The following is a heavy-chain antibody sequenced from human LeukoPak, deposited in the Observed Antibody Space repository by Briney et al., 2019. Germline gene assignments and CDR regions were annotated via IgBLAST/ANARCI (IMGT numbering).Heavy chain of an antibody. V-gene: IGHV4-59*01. D-gene: IGHD5-12*01. J-gene: IGHJ4*02. Sequence: KPSETLSLTCTVSGGSISTYYWSWIRQSPGKGLEWIGHIYYSGSIKYNPSLESRVTISLDTSKNQFSLKLTSVIAADTAVYYCARGPYSGYTLRPLDYRGQGTLVTVSS. CDR3: ARGPYSGYTLRPLDY. CDR1: GGSISTYY. CDR2: IYYSGSI.